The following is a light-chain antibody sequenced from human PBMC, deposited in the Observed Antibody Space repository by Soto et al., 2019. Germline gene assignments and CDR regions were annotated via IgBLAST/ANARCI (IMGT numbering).Light chain of an antibody. CDR1: SSNIGAGYD. V-gene: IGLV1-40*01. Sequence: QSVLTQPPSVSGAPGQRVTISCTGSSSNIGAGYDVHWYQQLPGTAPKLLIYGNSNRPSGVPDRFSGSKSGTSASLAITGLQAEDEADYYCQPYDSSLSGPHVVFGGGTKVTVL. CDR2: GNS. CDR3: QPYDSSLSGPHVV. J-gene: IGLJ2*01.